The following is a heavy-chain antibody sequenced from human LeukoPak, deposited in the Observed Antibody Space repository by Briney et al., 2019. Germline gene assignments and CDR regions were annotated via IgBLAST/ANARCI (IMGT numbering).Heavy chain of an antibody. CDR3: ASGPYYGDAWN. J-gene: IGHJ4*02. CDR2: ISAYNGNT. CDR1: GGTFSSYA. Sequence: ASVKVSCKASGGTFSSYAISWVRQAPGQGLEWMGWISAYNGNTNYAQKLQGRVTMTTDTSTSTAYMELRSLRSDDTAVYYCASGPYYGDAWNWGQGTLVTVSS. D-gene: IGHD4-17*01. V-gene: IGHV1-18*01.